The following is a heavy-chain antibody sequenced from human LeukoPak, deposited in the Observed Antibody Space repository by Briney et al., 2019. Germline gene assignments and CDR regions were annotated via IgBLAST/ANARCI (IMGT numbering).Heavy chain of an antibody. Sequence: GASVKVSCKASGYTFTSYYMHWVRQAPGQGLEWMGIINPSGGSTSYAQKFQGRVTMTRDMSTSTVYMELSSLRSEDTAVYYCARGDKRSGYPFYFDYWGQGTLVTVSS. CDR1: GYTFTSYY. CDR3: ARGDKRSGYPFYFDY. D-gene: IGHD3-22*01. CDR2: INPSGGST. J-gene: IGHJ4*02. V-gene: IGHV1-46*01.